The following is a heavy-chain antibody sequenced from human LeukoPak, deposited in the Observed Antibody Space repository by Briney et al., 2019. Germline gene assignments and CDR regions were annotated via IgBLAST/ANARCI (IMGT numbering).Heavy chain of an antibody. D-gene: IGHD2-2*01. V-gene: IGHV3-15*01. J-gene: IGHJ4*02. Sequence: GGSLRLSCAVSGFTFTNARMSWVRQAPGKGLEWVGRIKSKTDGGTTDYAAPVKGRFTISRDDSKNTLYLQMNSLKTEDTAVYYCTTDSRGLFPFWGQGTLVTVSS. CDR3: TTDSRGLFPF. CDR1: GFTFTNAR. CDR2: IKSKTDGGTT.